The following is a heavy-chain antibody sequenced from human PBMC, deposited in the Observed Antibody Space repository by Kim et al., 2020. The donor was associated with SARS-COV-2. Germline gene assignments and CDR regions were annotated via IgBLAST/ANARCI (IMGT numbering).Heavy chain of an antibody. V-gene: IGHV3-74*01. J-gene: IGHJ4*02. CDR2: VNSDGSST. D-gene: IGHD1-1*01. CDR1: GFTFSSYC. CDR3: AKLSTGYFWYKFDY. Sequence: GGSLRLSCVASGFTFSSYCMHWVRQAPGKGLVWVSRVNSDGSSTSYADSVKGRFTISRDNAENTLYLQMNSLRAEDTAVYYCAKLSTGYFWYKFDYWGQGTLVTVSS.